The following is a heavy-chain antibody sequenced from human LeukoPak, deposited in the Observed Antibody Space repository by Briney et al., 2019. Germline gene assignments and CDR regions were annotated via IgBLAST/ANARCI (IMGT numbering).Heavy chain of an antibody. Sequence: PSETLSLTCTVSGGSISSGDYYWSWIRQPPGKGLEWIGCIYYSGSTYYNPSLKSRVTISVDTSKNQFSLKLSSVTAADTAVYYCARAQDSTSWFDPWGQGTLVTVSS. D-gene: IGHD2/OR15-2a*01. CDR3: ARAQDSTSWFDP. J-gene: IGHJ5*02. CDR2: IYYSGST. CDR1: GGSISSGDYY. V-gene: IGHV4-30-4*08.